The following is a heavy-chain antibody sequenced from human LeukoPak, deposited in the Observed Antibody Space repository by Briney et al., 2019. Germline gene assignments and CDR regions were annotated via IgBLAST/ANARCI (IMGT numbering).Heavy chain of an antibody. Sequence: PGRSLRLSCAASGFTFDDYAMHWVRQAPGKGLEWVSGISWNSGSIGYVDSVKGRFTISRDNAKNSLYLQMNSLRAEDTAVYYCARDGSIAARPDHYYMDVWGKGTTVTVSS. D-gene: IGHD6-6*01. V-gene: IGHV3-9*01. CDR3: ARDGSIAARPDHYYMDV. CDR1: GFTFDDYA. CDR2: ISWNSGSI. J-gene: IGHJ6*03.